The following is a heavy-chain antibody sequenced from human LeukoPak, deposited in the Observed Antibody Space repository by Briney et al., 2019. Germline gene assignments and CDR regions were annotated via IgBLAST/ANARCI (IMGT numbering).Heavy chain of an antibody. CDR1: GYTFTGYY. Sequence: ASVKVSCKASGYTFTGYYMHWVRQAPGQGLEWMGRVNPNSGGINYAQKFQGRVTMTRDTSISTAYMELSRLRSDDTAVYYCARGGDFWSGYGTYYYYGMDVWGQGTTVTVSS. J-gene: IGHJ6*02. CDR3: ARGGDFWSGYGTYYYYGMDV. V-gene: IGHV1-2*06. D-gene: IGHD3-3*01. CDR2: VNPNSGGI.